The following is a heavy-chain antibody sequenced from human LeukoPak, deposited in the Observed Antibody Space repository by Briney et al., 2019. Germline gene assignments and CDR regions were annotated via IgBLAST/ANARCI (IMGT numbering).Heavy chain of an antibody. CDR3: ARNESAGDGCEYEGWFDR. V-gene: IGHV4-4*09. CDR2: IYTSGST. D-gene: IGHD3-16*01. CDR1: GGSISSYY. Sequence: SETLSLTCTVSGGSISSYYWSWIRQPPGKGLEWIGYIYTSGSTNYNPSLKSRVTISVDTSKNQFSLKLSSVTAADTAVYYCARNESAGDGCEYEGWFDRWGWGTVVSVSS. J-gene: IGHJ5*02.